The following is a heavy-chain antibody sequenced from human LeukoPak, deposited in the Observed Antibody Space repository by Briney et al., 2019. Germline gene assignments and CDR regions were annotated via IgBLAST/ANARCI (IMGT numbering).Heavy chain of an antibody. CDR3: ARASGYGSGSYYPYYFDY. V-gene: IGHV4-4*07. Sequence: SETLSLTCTVSGGSISSYYWSWIRQPAGKGLERIGRIYTSGSTNYNPSLKSRVTMSVDTSKNQFSLKLSSVTAADTAVYYCARASGYGSGSYYPYYFDYWGQGTLVTVSS. CDR2: IYTSGST. D-gene: IGHD3-10*01. CDR1: GGSISSYY. J-gene: IGHJ4*02.